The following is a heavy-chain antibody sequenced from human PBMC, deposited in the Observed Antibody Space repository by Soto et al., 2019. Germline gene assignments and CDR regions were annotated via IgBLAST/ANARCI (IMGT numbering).Heavy chain of an antibody. D-gene: IGHD2-2*01. J-gene: IGHJ4*02. CDR1: GFTFDDYG. CDR2: INWNGGST. V-gene: IGHV3-20*04. CDR3: ARGVYCSSTSCHPALYYFDY. Sequence: GGSLRLSCAASGFTFDDYGMSWVRQAPGKGLEWVSGINWNGGSTGYADSVKGRFTISRDNAKNSLYLQMNSLRAEDTALYYCARGVYCSSTSCHPALYYFDYWGQGTLVTVSS.